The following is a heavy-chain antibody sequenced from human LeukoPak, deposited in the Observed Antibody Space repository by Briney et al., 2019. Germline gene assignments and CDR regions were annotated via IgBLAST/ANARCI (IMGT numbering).Heavy chain of an antibody. D-gene: IGHD6-13*01. CDR1: GFTFSSYG. CDR2: ISYDGSNK. V-gene: IGHV3-30*03. Sequence: GRSLRLSCAASGFTFSSYGMHWVRQAPGKGLEWVAVISYDGSNKYYADSVKGRFTISRDNSKNTLYLQMNSLRAEDTAVYYCAHSSSWYGAFGIWGQGTMVTVSS. CDR3: AHSSSWYGAFGI. J-gene: IGHJ3*02.